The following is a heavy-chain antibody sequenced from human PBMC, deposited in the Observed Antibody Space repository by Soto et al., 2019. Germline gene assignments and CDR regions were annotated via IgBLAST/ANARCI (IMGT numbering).Heavy chain of an antibody. CDR1: GFTFSSYA. J-gene: IGHJ4*02. Sequence: GGSLRLSCAASGFTFSSYAMSWVRQAPGKGLEWVSAISGSGGSTYYADSVKGRFTISRDNSKNTLYLQMNSLRAEDTAVYYCAKDTYDFPAPGAGYWGQGTLVTVSS. V-gene: IGHV3-23*01. CDR2: ISGSGGST. CDR3: AKDTYDFPAPGAGY. D-gene: IGHD3-3*01.